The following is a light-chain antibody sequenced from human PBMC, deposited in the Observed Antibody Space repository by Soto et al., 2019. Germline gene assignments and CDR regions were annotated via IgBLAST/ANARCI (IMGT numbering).Light chain of an antibody. J-gene: IGKJ5*01. Sequence: EIVLTQSPGTLSLSPGERATLSCRASQSVSSSYLAWYQQQPGQAPRLLIYGASSRATGIPDRFRGSGSGTDFPLTISRLEPEDFAVYYCQQYGSSPITFGQGTRLEIK. V-gene: IGKV3-20*01. CDR2: GAS. CDR3: QQYGSSPIT. CDR1: QSVSSSY.